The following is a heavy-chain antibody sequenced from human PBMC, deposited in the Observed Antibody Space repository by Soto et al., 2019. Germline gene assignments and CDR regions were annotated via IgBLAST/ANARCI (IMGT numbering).Heavy chain of an antibody. CDR2: ISSSSSTI. CDR3: ARHPERIAQIGWFDP. J-gene: IGHJ5*02. V-gene: IGHV3-48*01. CDR1: GFTFSSYS. D-gene: IGHD6-13*01. Sequence: EVQLVESGGGLVQPGGSLRLSCAASGFTFSSYSMNWVRQAPGKGLEWVSYISSSSSTIYYAESVKGRLTISRDNAKNSLYLQMNSLSAEDTAVYYCARHPERIAQIGWFDPWGQGTLVTVSS.